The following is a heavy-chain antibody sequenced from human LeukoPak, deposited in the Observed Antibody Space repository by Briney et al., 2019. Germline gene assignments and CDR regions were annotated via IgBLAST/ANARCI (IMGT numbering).Heavy chain of an antibody. CDR1: GYSFTGYY. D-gene: IGHD3-3*01. V-gene: IGHV1-2*02. J-gene: IGHJ3*01. CDR2: INPKSGGT. Sequence: ASVKVSFKASGYSFTGYYIHWVRQPPGQGLEWMGWINPKSGGTDSAEKFGGRVTMSRDTSVRTSYLEVRRLKSDDTAVYYCTRETGANYDPGAFDVWGQGTMVTVSS. CDR3: TRETGANYDPGAFDV.